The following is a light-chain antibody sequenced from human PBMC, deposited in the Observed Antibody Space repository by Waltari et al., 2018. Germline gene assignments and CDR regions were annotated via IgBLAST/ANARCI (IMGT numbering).Light chain of an antibody. CDR3: QSYDSTLSGSRV. J-gene: IGLJ3*02. Sequence: QSVLTQPPSVSGAPGQRVTISCTGSSSNIGAGYEVHWYQQLPGTAPKLLIYDNTKRPSGAPDRFSGSKSGTSASLAITGLQADDEADYYCQSYDSTLSGSRVFGGGTKLTVL. V-gene: IGLV1-40*01. CDR1: SSNIGAGYE. CDR2: DNT.